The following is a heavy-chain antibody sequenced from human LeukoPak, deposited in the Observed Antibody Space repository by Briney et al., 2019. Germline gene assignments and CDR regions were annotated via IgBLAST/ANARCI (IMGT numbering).Heavy chain of an antibody. CDR3: ARDLGEYYDYVWGSYRYKAQPQNVGYGMDV. CDR2: IDPSGGST. V-gene: IGHV1-46*01. Sequence: GASVKVSCKASGYTFTSYYMHWVRQAPGQGLEWMGIIDPSGGSTSYAQKFQGRVTMTRDTSTSTVYMELSSLRSEDTAVYYCARDLGEYYDYVWGSYRYKAQPQNVGYGMDVWGQGTTVTVSS. D-gene: IGHD3-16*02. CDR1: GYTFTSYY. J-gene: IGHJ6*02.